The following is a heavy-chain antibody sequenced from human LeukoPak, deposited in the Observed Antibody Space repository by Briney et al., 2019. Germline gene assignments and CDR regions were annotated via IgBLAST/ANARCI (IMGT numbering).Heavy chain of an antibody. CDR3: AKDPGCTSCRYFDY. Sequence: QPGGSLRLSCAASGFTFSSYGMNWVRQAPGKGLEWVSYISGSGTTKYYGDSVKGRFAISRDNAKNTLYLQMNSLRAEDTAVYYCAKDPGCTSCRYFDYWGQGTLVTVSS. V-gene: IGHV3-48*04. CDR2: ISGSGTTK. D-gene: IGHD2-2*01. CDR1: GFTFSSYG. J-gene: IGHJ4*02.